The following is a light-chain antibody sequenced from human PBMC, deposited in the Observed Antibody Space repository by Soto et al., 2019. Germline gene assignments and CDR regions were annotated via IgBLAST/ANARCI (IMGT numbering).Light chain of an antibody. V-gene: IGKV3-15*01. CDR2: GAS. J-gene: IGKJ3*01. CDR3: QQYNNCPPWT. Sequence: EIVMTQSPATLSVSPGERATLSCRARQSVSSNLAWYQQKPGQAPRLLIYGASTRATGIPARFSGSGSGTEFTLTISSLQSEDFSVYYCQQYNNCPPWTFGPGTKVDI. CDR1: QSVSSN.